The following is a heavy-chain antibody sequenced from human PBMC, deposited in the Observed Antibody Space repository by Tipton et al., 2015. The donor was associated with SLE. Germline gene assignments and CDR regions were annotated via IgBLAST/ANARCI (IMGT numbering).Heavy chain of an antibody. D-gene: IGHD2-15*01. V-gene: IGHV4-31*03. CDR3: ARARPDIVVVVAASRRGFYYFDY. J-gene: IGHJ4*02. Sequence: TLSLTCTVSGGSISSGGYYWSWIRQHPGKGLEWIGYIYYSGSTYYNPSLKSRVTISVDTSKNQFSLKLSSVTAADTAVYYCARARPDIVVVVAASRRGFYYFDYWGQGTLVTVSS. CDR2: IYYSGST. CDR1: GGSISSGGYY.